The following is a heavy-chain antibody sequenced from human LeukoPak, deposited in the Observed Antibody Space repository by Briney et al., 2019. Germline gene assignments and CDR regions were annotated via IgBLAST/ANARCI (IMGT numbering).Heavy chain of an antibody. CDR2: IYSGGNT. D-gene: IGHD6-13*01. V-gene: IGHV3-66*01. CDR1: GFSVSSNH. J-gene: IGHJ4*02. Sequence: GGSLRLSCAASGFSVSSNHMSWVRQAPGKGLEWVSVIYSGGNTRYADSVKGRFTISRDNSKNTLYLQMNSLRAEDTAVYYCARGIAAAGIVGVFDYWGQGILVTVSS. CDR3: ARGIAAAGIVGVFDY.